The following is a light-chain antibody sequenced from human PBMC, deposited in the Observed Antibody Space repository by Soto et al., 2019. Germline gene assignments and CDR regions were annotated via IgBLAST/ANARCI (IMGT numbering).Light chain of an antibody. CDR1: QNIERW. CDR3: QQYQSDTWT. CDR2: DVS. Sequence: DIPMTQSPSTVSASVGDRVIITCRASQNIERWQAWYQQKPGKAPQLLLYDVSSLQRGVPSRFSGSGSATEFILTISDLQPDDFATYYCQQYQSDTWTFGQGTKVEVK. J-gene: IGKJ1*01. V-gene: IGKV1-5*01.